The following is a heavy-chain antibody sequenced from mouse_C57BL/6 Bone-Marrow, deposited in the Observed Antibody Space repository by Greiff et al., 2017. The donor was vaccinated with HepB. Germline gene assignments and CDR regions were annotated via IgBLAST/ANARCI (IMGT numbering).Heavy chain of an antibody. J-gene: IGHJ4*01. V-gene: IGHV3-8*01. Sequence: EVQGVESGPGLAKPSQTLSLTCSVTGYSITSDYWNWIRKFPGNKLEYMGYISYSGSTYYNPSLKSRISITRDTSKNQYYLQLNSVTTEDTATYYCAREGIYYDYDDPFYAMDYWGQGTSVTVSS. CDR1: GYSITSDY. CDR2: ISYSGST. D-gene: IGHD2-4*01. CDR3: AREGIYYDYDDPFYAMDY.